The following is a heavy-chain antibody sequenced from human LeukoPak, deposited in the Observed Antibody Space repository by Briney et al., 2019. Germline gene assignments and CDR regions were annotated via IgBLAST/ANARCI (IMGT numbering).Heavy chain of an antibody. CDR3: AKESSGSYYFDY. CDR2: IKKDGSEK. V-gene: IGHV3-7*03. Sequence: GGSLTLSCAASGFIFSDHWMSWVRQVPGKGLEWVADIKKDGSEKNEVGSAKGRFTISRDNAKNTLYLQMNSLRAEDTAVYYCAKESSGSYYFDYWGQGTLVTVSS. J-gene: IGHJ4*02. CDR1: GFIFSDHW. D-gene: IGHD1-26*01.